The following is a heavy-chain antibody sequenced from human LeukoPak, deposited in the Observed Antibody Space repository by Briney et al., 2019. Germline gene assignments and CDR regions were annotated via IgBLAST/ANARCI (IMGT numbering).Heavy chain of an antibody. CDR3: ARELPREETPYDILTGYDY. D-gene: IGHD3-9*01. CDR2: INPNSGGT. Sequence: GASVKVSCKASGYTFTGYYMHWVRQAPGQGLEWMGWINPNSGGTNYAQKFQGRVTMTRDTSISTAYMELSRLRSDDTAVYYCARELPREETPYDILTGYDYWGQGTLVTVSS. CDR1: GYTFTGYY. J-gene: IGHJ4*02. V-gene: IGHV1-2*02.